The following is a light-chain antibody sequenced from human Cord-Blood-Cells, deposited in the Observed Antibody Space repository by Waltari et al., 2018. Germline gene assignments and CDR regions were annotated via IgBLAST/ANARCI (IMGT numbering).Light chain of an antibody. J-gene: IGLJ1*01. Sequence: QSALTQPPSVSASPGQSLTISCTGTRSHVGGYNYVPWYQQHPGKAPNLMIYDVSNRPSGVSNRFSGSKSGNTASLTISGLQAEDEADYYCSSYTSSSGYVFGTGTKVTVL. V-gene: IGLV2-14*03. CDR1: RSHVGGYNY. CDR2: DVS. CDR3: SSYTSSSGYV.